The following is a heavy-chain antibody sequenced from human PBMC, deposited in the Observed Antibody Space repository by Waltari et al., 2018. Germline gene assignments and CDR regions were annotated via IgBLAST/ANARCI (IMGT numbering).Heavy chain of an antibody. CDR2: INHSGST. J-gene: IGHJ3*02. CDR1: GGSFSGYY. D-gene: IGHD6-19*01. V-gene: IGHV4-34*01. Sequence: QVQLQQWGAGLLKPSETLSLTCAVYGGSFSGYYWRWIRQPPGKGLEWIGEINHSGSTNYNPSLKSRVTISVDTSKNQFSLKLSSVTAADTAVYYCARVGGSGWYGPAFDIWGQGTMVTVSS. CDR3: ARVGGSGWYGPAFDI.